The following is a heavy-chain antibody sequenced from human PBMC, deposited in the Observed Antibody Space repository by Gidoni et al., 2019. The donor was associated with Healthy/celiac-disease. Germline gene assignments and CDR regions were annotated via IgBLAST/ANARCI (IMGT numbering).Heavy chain of an antibody. Sequence: QITLKESGPTLVKPTQPLTLTCTFSGFSPSPSGVGVGWIRQPPGKALEWLALIYWDDDKRYSPSLKSRLTITKDTSKNQVVLTMTNMDPVDTATYYCAHRAGAAAGSYYYYYMDVWGKGTTVTVSS. V-gene: IGHV2-5*02. J-gene: IGHJ6*03. CDR1: GFSPSPSGVG. CDR2: IYWDDDK. D-gene: IGHD6-13*01. CDR3: AHRAGAAAGSYYYYYMDV.